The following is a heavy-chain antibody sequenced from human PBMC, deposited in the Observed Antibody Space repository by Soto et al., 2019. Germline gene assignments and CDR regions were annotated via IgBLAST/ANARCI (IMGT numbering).Heavy chain of an antibody. J-gene: IGHJ3*02. D-gene: IGHD3-9*01. CDR1: GFTFSSYS. CDR3: ARAIDMLTCYYNYAFDI. CDR2: ISSSSSFI. V-gene: IGHV3-21*01. Sequence: GGSLRLSCAASGFTFSSYSMNWVRQAPGKGLEWVSYISSSSSFIYYADSVKGRFTISRDNAKNSLYLQMNSLRDEDTAVYYCARAIDMLTCYYNYAFDIWGQGTMVTVSS.